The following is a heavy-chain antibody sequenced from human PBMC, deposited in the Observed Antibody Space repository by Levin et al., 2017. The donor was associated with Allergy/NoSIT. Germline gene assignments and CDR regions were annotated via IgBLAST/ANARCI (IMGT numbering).Heavy chain of an antibody. J-gene: IGHJ6*02. CDR1: GYTFTSYG. CDR2: ISAYNGNT. V-gene: IGHV1-18*01. D-gene: IGHD5-24*01. CDR3: ARDGGAPGGDGYNPAGNYYYGMDV. Sequence: GESLKISCKASGYTFTSYGISWVRQAPGQGLEWMGWISAYNGNTNYAQKLQGRVTMTTDTSTSTAYMELRSLRSDDTAVYYCARDGGAPGGDGYNPAGNYYYGMDVWGQGTTVTVSS.